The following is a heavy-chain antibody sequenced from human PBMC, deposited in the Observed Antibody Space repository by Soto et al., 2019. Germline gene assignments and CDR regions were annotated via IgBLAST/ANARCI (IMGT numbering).Heavy chain of an antibody. V-gene: IGHV1-69*01. D-gene: IGHD2-2*01. Sequence: QVQLVQSGAEVKKPGSSVKVSCKASGGTFSSYAISWVRQAPGQGLEWMGGIIPIFGTANYAQKFQGRVTITADESTSTAYMELSSLSSEDTAVYYCARESLLYCSSTSCPFDYWGQGTLVTVSS. CDR2: IIPIFGTA. J-gene: IGHJ4*02. CDR1: GGTFSSYA. CDR3: ARESLLYCSSTSCPFDY.